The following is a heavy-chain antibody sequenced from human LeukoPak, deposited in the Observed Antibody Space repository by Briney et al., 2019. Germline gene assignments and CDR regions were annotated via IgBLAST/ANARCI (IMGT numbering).Heavy chain of an antibody. D-gene: IGHD3-3*01. Sequence: ETLSLTCTVSGGSISDYYWNWIRQPPGGGLEWIGYIYYSGSTTYNPSLMSRVTMSVDTAKNQFSLRVRSVTAADTAVYYCARGDFCSKSNCYLRPMDVWGKGTTVTVSS. CDR2: IYYSGST. CDR3: ARGDFCSKSNCYLRPMDV. J-gene: IGHJ6*03. V-gene: IGHV4-59*01. CDR1: GGSISDYY.